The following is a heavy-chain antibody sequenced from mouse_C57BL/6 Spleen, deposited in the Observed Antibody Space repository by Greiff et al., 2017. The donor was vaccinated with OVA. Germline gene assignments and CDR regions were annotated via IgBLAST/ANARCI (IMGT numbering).Heavy chain of an antibody. CDR2: INPGSGGT. Sequence: VKLQQSGAELVRPGTSVKVSCKASGYAFTNYLIEWVKQRPGQGLEWIGVINPGSGGTNYNEKFKGKATLTADKSSSTAYMQLSSLTSEDSAVYFCARDDGYFFDYWGQGTTLTVSS. V-gene: IGHV1-54*01. J-gene: IGHJ2*01. CDR3: ARDDGYFFDY. CDR1: GYAFTNYL. D-gene: IGHD2-3*01.